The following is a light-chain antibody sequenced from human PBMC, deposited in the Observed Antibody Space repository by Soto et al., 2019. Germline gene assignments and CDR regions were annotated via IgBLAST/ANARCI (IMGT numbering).Light chain of an antibody. CDR2: KAS. J-gene: IGKJ1*01. CDR3: HQYNTYLWT. V-gene: IGKV1-5*03. CDR1: QSISSW. Sequence: DIQMTQSPSTLSASVGDRVTITCRASQSISSWLAWYQQKPGKAPKLLIYKASIIETGVPSRFSGSGSGTEFTLTISTLQPDDFATYYCHQYNTYLWTFGQGTKVEIK.